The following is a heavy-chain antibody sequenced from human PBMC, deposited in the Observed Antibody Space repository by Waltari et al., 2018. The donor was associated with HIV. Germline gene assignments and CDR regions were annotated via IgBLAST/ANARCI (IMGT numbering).Heavy chain of an antibody. CDR3: ARVGTRGGGYSGYDVHCDN. V-gene: IGHV1-46*04. D-gene: IGHD5-12*01. Sequence: QVRMVQSGAEVKKPGASVKVSCKASGYTFTSYYLHWVRPAPGQGLGWMGTINPRLVSTSYTQELPGRVSLTRETSTSTVYMELSSLRSEDTAVYYCARVGTRGGGYSGYDVHCDNWGQGTLVTVSS. CDR2: INPRLVST. J-gene: IGHJ4*02. CDR1: GYTFTSYY.